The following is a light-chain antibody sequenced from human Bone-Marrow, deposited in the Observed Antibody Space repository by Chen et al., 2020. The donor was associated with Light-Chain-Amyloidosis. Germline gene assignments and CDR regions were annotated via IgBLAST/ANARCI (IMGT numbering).Light chain of an antibody. V-gene: IGLV2-14*03. Sequence: QSALTQPASVTGSPGQSITLSCTGTSSDIGFYNYVSWFQQHPGEAPKLLIYDVTNRPSGVSDRFSGSKSGNTASLTISGLQAEDEGNYYCSSYTVRSTLVWVFGGGTKLTVL. CDR1: SSDIGFYNY. CDR2: DVT. CDR3: SSYTVRSTLVWV. J-gene: IGLJ3*02.